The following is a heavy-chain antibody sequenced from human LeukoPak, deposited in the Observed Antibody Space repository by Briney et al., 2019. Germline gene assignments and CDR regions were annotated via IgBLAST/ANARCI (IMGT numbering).Heavy chain of an antibody. J-gene: IGHJ4*02. V-gene: IGHV4-30-2*01. CDR3: ARSPYGGNSFFDY. Sequence: SQTLSLTCAVSGGSISSGSYSWNWIRQPPGKDLEWIGYIYHSGSTYYNPSLKSRVTISVDRSKNQFSLKLSSVTAADTAVYYCARSPYGGNSFFDYWGQGTLVTVSS. CDR2: IYHSGST. CDR1: GGSISSGSYS. D-gene: IGHD4-23*01.